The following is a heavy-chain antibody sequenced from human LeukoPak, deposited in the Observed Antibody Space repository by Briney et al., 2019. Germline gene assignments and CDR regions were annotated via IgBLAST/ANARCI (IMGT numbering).Heavy chain of an antibody. J-gene: IGHJ4*02. CDR2: ISGSVGTI. V-gene: IGHV3-23*01. Sequence: GGTLRLSCAASGFTFSSYGMSWVRQAPGKGLEWVSSISGSVGTIYYADSVKGRFTISRDKSKNTLYLQMNSLRAEDTAVYYCAKGDTTWELPHDYWGQGTLVTVSS. CDR3: AKGDTTWELPHDY. CDR1: GFTFSSYG. D-gene: IGHD1-26*01.